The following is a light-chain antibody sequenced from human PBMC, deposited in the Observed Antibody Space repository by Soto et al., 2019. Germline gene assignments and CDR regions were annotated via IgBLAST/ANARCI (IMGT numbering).Light chain of an antibody. CDR2: DSS. CDR3: QQRSNWPLT. CDR1: QTVSSF. J-gene: IGKJ4*01. V-gene: IGKV3-11*01. Sequence: VLTQSPATLSLSPGERATRSCRASQTVSSFLAWYQQKPGQAPRLLIHDSSDRATGIPARFSGSGSGTDFTLTISSLEPEDVAVYYCQQRSNWPLTFGGGTKVDI.